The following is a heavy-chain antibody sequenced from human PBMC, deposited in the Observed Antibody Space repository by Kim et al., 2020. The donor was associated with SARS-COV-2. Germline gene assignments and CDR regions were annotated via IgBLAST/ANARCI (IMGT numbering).Heavy chain of an antibody. CDR2: INQGGIET. Sequence: GGSLRLSCAASGFTFRSYWMSGVRQAPGKGLEWVAIINQGGIETYYVDSVKGRFTVSRDNVKNSLFLQMNSLRGEDTAVYYCARDRETSGLHFDYWGQGTLVTVSS. V-gene: IGHV3-7*01. J-gene: IGHJ4*02. CDR1: GFTFRSYW. CDR3: ARDRETSGLHFDY. D-gene: IGHD1-26*01.